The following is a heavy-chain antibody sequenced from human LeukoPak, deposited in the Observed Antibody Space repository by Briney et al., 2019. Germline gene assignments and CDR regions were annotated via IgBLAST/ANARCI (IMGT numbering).Heavy chain of an antibody. V-gene: IGHV4-34*01. CDR2: INHSGST. J-gene: IGHJ4*02. CDR3: ARGKDSSGYYDGLGY. CDR1: GGSFSGYY. Sequence: PSETLSLTCAVYGGSFSGYYWSWIRQPPGKGLEWIGEINHSGSTNYNPSLKSRVTISVDTSKNQFSLKLSSVTAADTAVYYCARGKDSSGYYDGLGYWGQGTLVTASS. D-gene: IGHD3-22*01.